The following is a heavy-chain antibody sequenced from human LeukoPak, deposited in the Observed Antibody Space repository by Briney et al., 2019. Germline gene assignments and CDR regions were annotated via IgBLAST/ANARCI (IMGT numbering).Heavy chain of an antibody. Sequence: PGGPLRLSCAASGFTFSSYWMSWVRQAPGKGLEWVANIKQDGSEKYYVDSVKGRFTISRDNAKNSLYLQMNSLRAEDTAVYYCARGGVLRYFDWSDYWGQGTLVTVSS. CDR2: IKQDGSEK. J-gene: IGHJ4*02. V-gene: IGHV3-7*01. CDR1: GFTFSSYW. D-gene: IGHD3-9*01. CDR3: ARGGVLRYFDWSDY.